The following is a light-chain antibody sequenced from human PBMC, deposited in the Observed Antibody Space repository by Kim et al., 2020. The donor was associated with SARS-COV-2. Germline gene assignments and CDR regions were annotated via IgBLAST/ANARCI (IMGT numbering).Light chain of an antibody. CDR2: GAS. CDR1: QSVSNN. CDR3: QQYNIWPPHT. J-gene: IGKJ2*01. Sequence: EIVMTQFPATLSVSPGERATLSCRASQSVSNNLAWYQQKPGQAPRLLISGASTRATGIPARFSGDGSGTDFTLTISSVQSEDFAVYYCQQYNIWPPHTFGQGTKLEI. V-gene: IGKV3-15*01.